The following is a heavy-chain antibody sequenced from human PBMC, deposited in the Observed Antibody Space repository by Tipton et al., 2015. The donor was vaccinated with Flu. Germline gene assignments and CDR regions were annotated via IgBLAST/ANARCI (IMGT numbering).Heavy chain of an antibody. J-gene: IGHJ4*02. V-gene: IGHV3-20*04. Sequence: SLRLSCSASGFTFDEYGMSWVRQAPGKGLEWVAGINWNGNSMGYADSVKGRFTIARDNARNSLYLQMNGLTADDSALYYCAKEVFTSSWYGDPFDSWGQGTLVIASS. D-gene: IGHD6-13*01. CDR3: AKEVFTSSWYGDPFDS. CDR1: GFTFDEYG. CDR2: INWNGNSM.